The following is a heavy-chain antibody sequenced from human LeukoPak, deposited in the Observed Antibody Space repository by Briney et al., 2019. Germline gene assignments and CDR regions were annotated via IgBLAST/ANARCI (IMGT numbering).Heavy chain of an antibody. CDR2: INPNSGGT. CDR3: ARESGSYGSDAFDI. Sequence: ASVKVSCKASGYTFTGYYMHWVRQAPGQGLEWMGWINPNSGGTNYAQKFQGRVTMTRDTSVSTAYMELSRLRSDNTAVYYCARESGSYGSDAFDIWGQGTVVTVSS. J-gene: IGHJ3*02. D-gene: IGHD1-26*01. CDR1: GYTFTGYY. V-gene: IGHV1-2*02.